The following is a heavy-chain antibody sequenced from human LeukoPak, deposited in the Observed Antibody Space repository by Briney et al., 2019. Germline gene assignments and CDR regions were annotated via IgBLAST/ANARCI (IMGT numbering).Heavy chain of an antibody. D-gene: IGHD6-6*01. CDR3: ANLLEYSSSSYDY. V-gene: IGHV3-30*18. CDR2: ISYDGSNK. Sequence: GGSLRLSCAASGFTFSSYGMHWVRQAPGKGLEWVAVISYDGSNKYYADSVKGRFTISRDNSKNTLYLQMNSLRAEDTAVYYCANLLEYSSSSYDYWGQGTLVTVSS. CDR1: GFTFSSYG. J-gene: IGHJ4*02.